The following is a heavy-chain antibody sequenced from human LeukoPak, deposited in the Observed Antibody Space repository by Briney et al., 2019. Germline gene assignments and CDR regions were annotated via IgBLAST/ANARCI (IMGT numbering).Heavy chain of an antibody. CDR3: AKSPAVDAAFDI. J-gene: IGHJ3*02. CDR2: ISGSGGST. V-gene: IGHV3-23*01. Sequence: GGSLRLSCAASGFTFSNFAVSWVRQAPGKGLEWVSAISGSGGSTYYADSVTGRFTISRDNSKNTLYLQMNSLRAEDTAVYYCAKSPAVDAAFDIWGQGTMVTVSS. D-gene: IGHD4-23*01. CDR1: GFTFSNFA.